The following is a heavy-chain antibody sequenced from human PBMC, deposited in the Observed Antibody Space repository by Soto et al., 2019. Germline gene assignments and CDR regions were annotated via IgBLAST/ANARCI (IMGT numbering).Heavy chain of an antibody. D-gene: IGHD6-19*01. CDR1: GFTFSSYG. Sequence: QVQLVESGGGVVQPGRSLRLSCAASGFTFSSYGMHWVRQAPGKGLEWVAVISYDGSNKYYADSVKGRFTISRDNSKNTLYLQMNSLRAEDTAVYYCAKGSSSGWYAVDYWGQGTLVTVS. CDR2: ISYDGSNK. J-gene: IGHJ4*02. CDR3: AKGSSSGWYAVDY. V-gene: IGHV3-30*18.